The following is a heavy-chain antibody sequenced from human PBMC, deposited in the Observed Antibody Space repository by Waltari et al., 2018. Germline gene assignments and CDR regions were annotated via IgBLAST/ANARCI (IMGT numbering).Heavy chain of an antibody. Sequence: QVQLQESGPGLVKPSETLSLTCTVSGGSISSYYWSWIRQPPGKGLEWIGYIYYSGSTNYNPSLKRRVTISVHTSKNQFSLKLSSVTAADTAVYYCARATREYYDYYYGMDVWGQGTTVTVSS. D-gene: IGHD3-10*01. CDR1: GGSISSYY. V-gene: IGHV4-59*01. CDR2: IYYSGST. J-gene: IGHJ6*02. CDR3: ARATREYYDYYYGMDV.